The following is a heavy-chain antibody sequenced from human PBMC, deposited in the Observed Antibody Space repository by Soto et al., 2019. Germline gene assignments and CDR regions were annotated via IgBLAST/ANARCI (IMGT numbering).Heavy chain of an antibody. V-gene: IGHV3-64*02. CDR2: ISRSGDRT. CDR3: SRARCSSGQCYYFDY. J-gene: IGHJ4*02. CDR1: GFTFSSYN. D-gene: IGHD2-15*01. Sequence: EVQLVESGEGLVQPGGSLRLSCAASGFTFSSYNIHWIRQAPGKGLEFVSAISRSGDRTYYADSVKGRFTITRDNSKNTVWLQMGSLRGEDVAVYYCSRARCSSGQCYYFDYWGRGALVSVSS.